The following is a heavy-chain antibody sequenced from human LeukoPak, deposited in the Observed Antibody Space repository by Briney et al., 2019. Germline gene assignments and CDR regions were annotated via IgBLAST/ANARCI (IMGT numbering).Heavy chain of an antibody. Sequence: SQTLSLTCTVSGGSISSGSYFWTWIRQPAGKGLEWIGRINTSGSTNYNPSLKSRVTISVDTSKNQFSLKLSSVTAADTAVFYCAREGYTSSWYSGYYYFDYWGQGTLVTVSS. CDR3: AREGYTSSWYSGYYYFDY. J-gene: IGHJ4*02. D-gene: IGHD6-13*01. V-gene: IGHV4-61*02. CDR2: INTSGST. CDR1: GGSISSGSYF.